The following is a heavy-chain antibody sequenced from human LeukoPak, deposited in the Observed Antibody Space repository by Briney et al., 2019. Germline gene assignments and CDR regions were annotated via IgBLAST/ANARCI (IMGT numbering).Heavy chain of an antibody. CDR3: ARTTYTSPDY. CDR2: ISSNGAGT. V-gene: IGHV3-64*01. CDR1: GFTISTYT. D-gene: IGHD1-14*01. J-gene: IGHJ4*02. Sequence: GGSLRLSCAASGFTISTYTMHWVRQAPGKGLEFVSGISSNGAGTYYANSVKGRFTISRDISKNTLYLQMGSLRAEDMAVYYCARTTYTSPDYWGQGTLVTVSS.